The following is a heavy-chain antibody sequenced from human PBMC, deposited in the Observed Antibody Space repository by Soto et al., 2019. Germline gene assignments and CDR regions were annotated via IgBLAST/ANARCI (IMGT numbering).Heavy chain of an antibody. Sequence: SETLSLTCTVSGGSISSSSYYWGWIRQPPGKGLEWIGSIYYSGSTYYNSSLKSRVTISVDTSKNRFSVKLSSVPAADTAVYYFARFRADYDILPVYVLGLDYWGKGTLVTSPQ. CDR2: IYYSGST. V-gene: IGHV4-39*01. CDR3: ARFRADYDILPVYVLGLDY. D-gene: IGHD3-9*01. CDR1: GGSISSSSYY. J-gene: IGHJ4*02.